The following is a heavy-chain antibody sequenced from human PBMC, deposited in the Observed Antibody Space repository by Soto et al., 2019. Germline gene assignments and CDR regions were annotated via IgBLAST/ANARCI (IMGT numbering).Heavy chain of an antibody. V-gene: IGHV4-4*02. D-gene: IGHD6-13*01. J-gene: IGHJ5*02. Sequence: QVQLQESGPGLVKPSGTLSLTCAVSGGSISSTNWWSWVRQPPGKGLEWIGEIYHSGSTNYNPSPXXRXXISVAKSKNQFSLKLSSVTAADTAVYYCARVIATAVHWFDPWGQGTLVTVSS. CDR2: IYHSGST. CDR3: ARVIATAVHWFDP. CDR1: GGSISSTNW.